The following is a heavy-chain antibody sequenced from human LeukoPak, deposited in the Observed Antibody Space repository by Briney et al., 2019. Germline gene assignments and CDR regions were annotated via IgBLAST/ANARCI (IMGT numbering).Heavy chain of an antibody. V-gene: IGHV3-9*01. CDR1: GFTFDDYA. CDR3: AKDAKLYSSGWYFDY. D-gene: IGHD6-19*01. J-gene: IGHJ4*02. Sequence: GGSLRLSCAASGFTFDDYAMHWVRQAPGKGLEWVSGISWNSGSIGYADSVKGRFTISRDNAKNSLYLQMNSLRAEDTALYYCAKDAKLYSSGWYFDYWGQGTLVTVSS. CDR2: ISWNSGSI.